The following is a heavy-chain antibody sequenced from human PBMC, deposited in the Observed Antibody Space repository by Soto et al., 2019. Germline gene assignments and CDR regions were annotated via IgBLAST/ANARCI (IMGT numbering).Heavy chain of an antibody. Sequence: SETLSLTCAVYGGSFSGYYWSWIRQPPGKGLEWIGEINHSGSTNYNPSLKSRVTISVDTSKNQFSLKLSSVTAADTAVYYCARHYIVVVTAIGKRYYYYGMDVWGQGTTVTVS. CDR1: GGSFSGYY. CDR3: ARHYIVVVTAIGKRYYYYGMDV. D-gene: IGHD2-21*02. CDR2: INHSGST. V-gene: IGHV4-34*01. J-gene: IGHJ6*02.